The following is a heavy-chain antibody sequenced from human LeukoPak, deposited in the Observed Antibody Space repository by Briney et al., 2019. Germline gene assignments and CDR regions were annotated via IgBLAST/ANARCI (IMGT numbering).Heavy chain of an antibody. J-gene: IGHJ5*02. V-gene: IGHV1-46*01. CDR2: INPSGGST. CDR1: GYTFTSYY. Sequence: ASVKVSCKASGYTFTSYYIHWVRQAPGQGLEWMGIINPSGGSTNYAQKSQGRVTMTRDTSTNTVYMELSSLRSEDTAVYYCAKGGLYSSASWFDPWGQGTLVTVSS. D-gene: IGHD6-6*01. CDR3: AKGGLYSSASWFDP.